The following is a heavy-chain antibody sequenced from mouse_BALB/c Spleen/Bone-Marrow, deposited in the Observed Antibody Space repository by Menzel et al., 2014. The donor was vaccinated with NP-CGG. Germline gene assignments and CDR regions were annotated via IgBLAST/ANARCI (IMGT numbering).Heavy chain of an antibody. CDR2: IWWDDAK. J-gene: IGHJ4*01. CDR1: GFSLSTSGMG. V-gene: IGHV8-8*01. D-gene: IGHD2-3*01. Sequence: QVTLKVCGPGILKPSQTLNLTCSFSGFSLSTSGMGVGWTRQPSGKGLDWLVHIWWDDAKYYNPSLKSQLTISKDTSXNQVFLKITSVDTADTATYYCARRAEDGYAMDYWGQGTSVTVSS. CDR3: ARRAEDGYAMDY.